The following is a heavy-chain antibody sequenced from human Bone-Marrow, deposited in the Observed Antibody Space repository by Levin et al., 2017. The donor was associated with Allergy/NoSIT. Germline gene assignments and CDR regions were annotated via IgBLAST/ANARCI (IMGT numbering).Heavy chain of an antibody. CDR2: IYYRGST. CDR3: ARAASDYYGGYYFDY. J-gene: IGHJ4*02. Sequence: SQTLSLPCAVSGGSIGTYYWSWIRQPPGKGLEWIGYIYYRGSTNYNPSLKSRVTISVDTSKNHLSLRLSSVTAADTAVYYCARAASDYYGGYYFDYWGQGILVTVSS. D-gene: IGHD2-21*01. CDR1: GGSIGTYY. V-gene: IGHV4-59*01.